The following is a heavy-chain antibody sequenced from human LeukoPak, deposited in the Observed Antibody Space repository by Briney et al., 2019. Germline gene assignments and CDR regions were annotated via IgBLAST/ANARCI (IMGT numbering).Heavy chain of an antibody. V-gene: IGHV1-2*02. J-gene: IGHJ4*02. CDR3: ARVPKATYYYDSSGYYYDYFDY. CDR2: INPNSGGT. D-gene: IGHD3-22*01. Sequence: ASVKVSCKASGYTFTGYYMHWVRQAPGQGLEWMGWINPNSGGTNYAQKFQGRVTMTRDTSISTAYMELSRLRSDDTAVYYCARVPKATYYYDSSGYYYDYFDYWGQGTLVTVSS. CDR1: GYTFTGYY.